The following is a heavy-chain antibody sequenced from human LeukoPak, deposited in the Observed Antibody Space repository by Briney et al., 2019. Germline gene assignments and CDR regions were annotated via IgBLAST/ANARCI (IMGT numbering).Heavy chain of an antibody. J-gene: IGHJ4*02. CDR1: GFTFNRYG. CDR2: ISDSGDTI. CDR3: ARVGPATAFDY. Sequence: GGSLRLSCAASGFTFNRYGVSWVRQAPGKGLEWVSGISDSGDTIYYADSVKGRFTISRVNSKNTLYLQMASLRDEDMGVYYCARVGPATAFDYWGQGTQVTVSS. V-gene: IGHV3-23*01.